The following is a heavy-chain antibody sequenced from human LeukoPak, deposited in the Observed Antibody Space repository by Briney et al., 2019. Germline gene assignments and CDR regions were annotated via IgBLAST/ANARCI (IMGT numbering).Heavy chain of an antibody. J-gene: IGHJ3*02. V-gene: IGHV3-48*03. D-gene: IGHD2-21*01. CDR1: GFTFSSYE. CDR3: ATSMAQDVDAFHI. CDR2: ISSSGSTI. Sequence: PGGSLRLSCAASGFTFSSYEMNWVRQAPGKGLEWVSYISSSGSTIYYADSVKGRFTTSRDNAKNSLYLQMNNLRAEDTAMFYCATSMAQDVDAFHIWGQGTMVTVSS.